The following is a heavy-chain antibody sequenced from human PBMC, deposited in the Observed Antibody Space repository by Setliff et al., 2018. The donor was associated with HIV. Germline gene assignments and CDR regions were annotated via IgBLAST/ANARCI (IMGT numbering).Heavy chain of an antibody. CDR2: IIPRFDIT. CDR1: GGTFSNYG. J-gene: IGHJ4*02. D-gene: IGHD2-2*01. Sequence: SVKVSCKTSGGTFSNYGTNWVRQAPGQGLEWMGRIIPRFDITNYPQKFQGRVTITRDTSASTAYMDLSSLRSEDTAVYYCARGYCTSTSCPLGADYWGQGTLVTVSS. CDR3: ARGYCTSTSCPLGADY. V-gene: IGHV1-69*04.